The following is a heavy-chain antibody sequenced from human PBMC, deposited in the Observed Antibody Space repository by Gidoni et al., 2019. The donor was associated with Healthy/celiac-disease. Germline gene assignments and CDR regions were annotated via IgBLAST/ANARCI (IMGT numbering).Heavy chain of an antibody. D-gene: IGHD4-17*01. CDR2: IGTAGDT. CDR3: ARDSRGDGDYLGYFDL. V-gene: IGHV3-13*04. Sequence: EVQLVESGGGLVQPGGSLRLSCAASGFTFSSYDMHWVRQATGKGLEWVSAIGTAGDTYYPGSVKGRFTISRENAKNSLYLQMNSLRAGDTAVYYCARDSRGDGDYLGYFDLWGRGTLVTVSS. CDR1: GFTFSSYD. J-gene: IGHJ2*01.